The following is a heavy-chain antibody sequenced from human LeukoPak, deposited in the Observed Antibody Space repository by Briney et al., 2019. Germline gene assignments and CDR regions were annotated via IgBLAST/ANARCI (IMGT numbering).Heavy chain of an antibody. CDR1: GVSISSYY. V-gene: IGHV4-59*01. CDR2: IYYSGST. D-gene: IGHD6-19*01. Sequence: KPSETLSLTCTVSGVSISSYYWSWIRQPPGKGLEWIGYIYYSGSTNYNPSLKSRVTISVDTSKNQFSLKLSSVTAADTAVYYCARMPVAGTAYWGQGTLVTVSS. CDR3: ARMPVAGTAY. J-gene: IGHJ4*02.